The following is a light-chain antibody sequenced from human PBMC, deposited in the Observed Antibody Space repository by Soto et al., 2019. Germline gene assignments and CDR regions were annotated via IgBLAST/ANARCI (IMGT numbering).Light chain of an antibody. Sequence: QAVVTQPPSASVTPGQRVTISCSGSSSNIGSKYVYWYQQLPGTAPKLLIYRDNQRPSGVPDRFSGSKSGTSDSLAISGLRSEYEADYYCAACDDRLSGVVFGGGTKLTVL. CDR2: RDN. V-gene: IGLV1-47*01. CDR3: AACDDRLSGVV. J-gene: IGLJ2*01. CDR1: SSNIGSKY.